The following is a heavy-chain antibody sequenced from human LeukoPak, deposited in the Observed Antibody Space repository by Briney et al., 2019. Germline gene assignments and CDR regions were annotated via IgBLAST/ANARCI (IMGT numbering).Heavy chain of an antibody. CDR3: ATPYSGGYQGLDI. Sequence: SETLSLTCTVSGGSLSSNKYYWGWIRQPPGKGLEWIGSIYYSWSTYYNPTHKSRVTIFVDTSKNQFSLKLSSVTAADTAVYYCATPYSGGYQGLDIWGQGTMVTVSS. J-gene: IGHJ3*02. D-gene: IGHD1-26*01. CDR2: IYYSWST. CDR1: GGSLSSNKYY. V-gene: IGHV4-39*01.